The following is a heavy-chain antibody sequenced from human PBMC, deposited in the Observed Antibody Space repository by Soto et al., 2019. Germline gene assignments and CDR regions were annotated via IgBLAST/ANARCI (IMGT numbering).Heavy chain of an antibody. V-gene: IGHV3-23*01. J-gene: IGHJ6*02. CDR2: ISGSGGST. D-gene: IGHD2-2*01. CDR1: GFTFSSYA. Sequence: LRLSCAASGFTFSSYAMSWVRQAPGKGLEWVSAISGSGGSTYYADSVKGRFTISRDNSKNTLYLQMNSLRAEDTAVYYCAKEDLSSTRLQYYYYYGMDVWGQGTTVTVSS. CDR3: AKEDLSSTRLQYYYYYGMDV.